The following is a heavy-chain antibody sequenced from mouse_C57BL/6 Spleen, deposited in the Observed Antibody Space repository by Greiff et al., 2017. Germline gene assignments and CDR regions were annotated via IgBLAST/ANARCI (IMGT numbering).Heavy chain of an antibody. CDR1: GYAFSSYW. CDR2: IYPGDGDT. Sequence: QVQLQQSGAELVKPGASVKISCKASGYAFSSYWMNWVKQRPGKGLEWIGQIYPGDGDTNYNGKFKGKATLTADKSSSTAYMQLSSLTSEDSAVYFCSRGTTYVSPDYWGQGTTLTFSS. CDR3: SRGTTYVSPDY. D-gene: IGHD5-5*01. J-gene: IGHJ2*01. V-gene: IGHV1-80*01.